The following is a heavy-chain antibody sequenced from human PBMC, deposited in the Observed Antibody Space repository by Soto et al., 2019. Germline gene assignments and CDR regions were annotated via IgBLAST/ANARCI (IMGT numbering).Heavy chain of an antibody. CDR1: GFTFSSYE. V-gene: IGHV3-48*03. CDR3: ARGQYSGGGGYFDY. D-gene: IGHD6-19*01. J-gene: IGHJ4*02. Sequence: EVQLVESGGGLVQPGGSLRLSCAASGFTFSSYEMNWVRQAPGKGLEWVSYISSSGSTIYYADSVKGRFTISRDNAKNSLDLQMNSRGAGAAAVYCWARGQYSGGGGYFDYWGQETLVTVSS. CDR2: ISSSGSTI.